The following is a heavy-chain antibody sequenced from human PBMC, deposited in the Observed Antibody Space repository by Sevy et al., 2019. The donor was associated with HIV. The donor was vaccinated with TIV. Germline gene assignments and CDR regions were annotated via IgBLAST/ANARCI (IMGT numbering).Heavy chain of an antibody. CDR1: GFTFSSYW. J-gene: IGHJ3*02. Sequence: GGSLRLSCAASGFTFSSYWMSWVRQAPGKGLEWVANIKQDGSEKNYVDSVKGRFTISRDNAKNSLYLQMNSLGTDDTVVYYCAREALGHDAFDIWGQGTMVTVSS. D-gene: IGHD7-27*01. CDR2: IKQDGSEK. V-gene: IGHV3-7*03. CDR3: AREALGHDAFDI.